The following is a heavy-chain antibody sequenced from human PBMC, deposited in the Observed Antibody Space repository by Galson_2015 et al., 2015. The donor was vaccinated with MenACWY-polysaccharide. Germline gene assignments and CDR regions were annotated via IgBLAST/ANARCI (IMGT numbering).Heavy chain of an antibody. CDR2: IIPVFETS. CDR3: ARVPFRELTMVRGPLDY. V-gene: IGHV1-69*06. Sequence: SVKVSCKASGGSFSSFGVSWVQQAPGQGLEWMGGIIPVFETSTYAQKFQGRVTISADKSTTTTFMEVTSLTPEDTAVYYCARVPFRELTMVRGPLDYWGQGTPVTVSS. J-gene: IGHJ4*02. CDR1: GGSFSSFG. D-gene: IGHD3-10*01.